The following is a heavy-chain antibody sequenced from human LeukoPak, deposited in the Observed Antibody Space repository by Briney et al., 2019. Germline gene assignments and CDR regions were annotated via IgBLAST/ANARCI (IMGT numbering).Heavy chain of an antibody. CDR3: ARSHSRSYYDF. J-gene: IGHJ4*02. CDR1: GFTFIYYA. CDR2: ISSNGGNT. Sequence: GGSLRLSCSASGFTFIYYAMHWVRQAPGKGLEYVSGISSNGGNTYYADSVKGRFTMSRANTNNTLYLQMGSLRAEDMAVYYCARSHSRSYYDFWGQGTLVTVSS. V-gene: IGHV3-64*02.